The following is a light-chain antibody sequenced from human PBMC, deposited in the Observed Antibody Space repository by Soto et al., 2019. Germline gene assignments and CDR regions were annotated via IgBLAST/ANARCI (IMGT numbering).Light chain of an antibody. CDR1: QSVAND. V-gene: IGKV3-20*01. CDR2: GAS. J-gene: IGKJ1*01. Sequence: EIVLTQSPGTLSLSPGERATLSCRASQSVANDLAWYQHKPGQAPRLLIYGASSRVTGMPDRFSGSGSGTDFTLTISRLEPEDFAVYYCQQYGSSPPWTFGQGTKVDIK. CDR3: QQYGSSPPWT.